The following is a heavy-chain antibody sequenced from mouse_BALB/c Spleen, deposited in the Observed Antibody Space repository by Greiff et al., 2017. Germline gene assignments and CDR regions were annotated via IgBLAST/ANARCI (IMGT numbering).Heavy chain of an antibody. J-gene: IGHJ1*01. Sequence: EVQLVESGPGLVKPSQSLSLTCTVTGYSITSDYAWNWIRQFPGNKLEWMGYISYSGSTSYNPSLKSRISITRDTSKNQFFLQLNSVTTEDTATYYCARGYGNYVHWYFDVWGAGTTVTVSS. CDR3: ARGYGNYVHWYFDV. V-gene: IGHV3-2*02. D-gene: IGHD2-10*02. CDR1: GYSITSDYA. CDR2: ISYSGST.